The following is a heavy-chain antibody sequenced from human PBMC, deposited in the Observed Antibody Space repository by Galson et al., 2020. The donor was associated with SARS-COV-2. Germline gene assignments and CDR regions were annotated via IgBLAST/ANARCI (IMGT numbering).Heavy chain of an antibody. CDR3: AGRYYYGSSGYYWRY. CDR2: IYNSGST. CDR1: GDSISSYY. J-gene: IGHJ4*02. V-gene: IGHV4-4*08. D-gene: IGHD3-22*01. Sequence: SETLSLTCTVSGDSISSYYWSWMRQPPGKGLEWIGYIYNSGSTYYNPSLESRVITSVDTSKNHFSLRLSSVTAADTAVYYCAGRYYYGSSGYYWRYWGQGTLVTVSS.